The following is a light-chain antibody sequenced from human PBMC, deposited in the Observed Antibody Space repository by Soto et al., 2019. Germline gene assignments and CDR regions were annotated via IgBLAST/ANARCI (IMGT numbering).Light chain of an antibody. J-gene: IGKJ2*01. CDR1: QSISSH. CDR2: ASY. Sequence: DLQITQSPSSLSASVGDRVTITCRASQSISSHLNWYQHKPGRPPRLLIFASYILEGGVPSMFSGSGSDTYFSLTIDSLQPEDVATYYCQHSYITPRYTFGQGTKVEI. CDR3: QHSYITPRYT. V-gene: IGKV1-39*01.